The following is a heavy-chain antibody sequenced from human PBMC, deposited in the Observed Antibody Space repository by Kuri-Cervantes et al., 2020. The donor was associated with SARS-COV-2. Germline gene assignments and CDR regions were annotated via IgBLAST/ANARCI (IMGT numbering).Heavy chain of an antibody. V-gene: IGHV4-61*01. D-gene: IGHD1-14*01. CDR1: GYSISSSYY. Sequence: SETLSLTCAVSGYSISSSYYWSWIRQPPGKGLEWIGYIYYSGSTNYNPSLKSRVTISVDTSKNQFSLKLSSVTAADTAVYYCARGVEPGPARSYYYYYMDVWGKGTTVTVSS. J-gene: IGHJ6*03. CDR3: ARGVEPGPARSYYYYYMDV. CDR2: IYYSGST.